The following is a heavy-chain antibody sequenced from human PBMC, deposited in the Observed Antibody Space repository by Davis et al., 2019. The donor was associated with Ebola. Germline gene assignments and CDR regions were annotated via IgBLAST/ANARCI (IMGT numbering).Heavy chain of an antibody. Sequence: MPSETLSLTCGVSGGSISSNNWWSWVRQPPGKGLEWIGEIYHSGTTNYNPSLKSRVTISVDKSKNQFSLKLSSVTAADTAVYYCMQVRYYSTWRSGFDSWGQGALVTVSS. J-gene: IGHJ4*02. V-gene: IGHV4-4*02. D-gene: IGHD2-2*01. CDR2: IYHSGTT. CDR1: GGSISSNNW. CDR3: MQVRYYSTWRSGFDS.